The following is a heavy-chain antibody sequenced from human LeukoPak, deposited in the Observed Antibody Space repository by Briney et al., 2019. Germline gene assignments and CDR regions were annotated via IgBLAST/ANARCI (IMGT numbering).Heavy chain of an antibody. V-gene: IGHV3-74*01. CDR1: GITFSRSW. CDR2: IDSDGSST. J-gene: IGHJ6*02. Sequence: PGGSLSLSCAASGITFSRSWMLWVRQAPGTGLVWVSHIDSDGSSTSYADSVKGRFTISRDNAKKTLYLQMNSLRAEDTAVYYCARDYYYGMDVWGQGTTVTVSS. CDR3: ARDYYYGMDV.